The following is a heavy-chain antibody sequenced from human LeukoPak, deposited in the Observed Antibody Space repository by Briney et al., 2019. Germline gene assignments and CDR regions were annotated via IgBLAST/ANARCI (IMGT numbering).Heavy chain of an antibody. CDR1: GGSLSRYY. V-gene: IGHV4-4*07. Sequence: SETLSLTCTVSGGSLSRYYWRWIRQSAGKGLEWIGRIYTSGTTNYSPSLKSRVTMSVDTSKNQFSLKLSSVTAADTAVYYCARDRMYYYDSSGYYPHDAFDIWGQGTMVTVSS. CDR3: ARDRMYYYDSSGYYPHDAFDI. D-gene: IGHD3-22*01. CDR2: IYTSGTT. J-gene: IGHJ3*02.